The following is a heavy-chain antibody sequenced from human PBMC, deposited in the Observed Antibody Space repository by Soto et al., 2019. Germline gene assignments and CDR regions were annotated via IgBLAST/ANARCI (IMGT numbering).Heavy chain of an antibody. CDR2: IYYSGST. CDR1: GGSISSGGYY. J-gene: IGHJ6*02. Sequence: SGTLSLTCTVSGGSISSGGYYWSWIRQHPGKGLEWIGYIYYSGSTYYNPSLKSRVTISVDTSKNQFSLKLSSVTAADTAVYYCARDSPHYYDSSGYLSVGMDVWGQGTTVTVSS. V-gene: IGHV4-31*03. CDR3: ARDSPHYYDSSGYLSVGMDV. D-gene: IGHD3-22*01.